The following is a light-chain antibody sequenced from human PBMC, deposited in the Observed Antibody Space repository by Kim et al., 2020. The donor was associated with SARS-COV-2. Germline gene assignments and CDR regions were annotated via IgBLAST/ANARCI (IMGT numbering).Light chain of an antibody. CDR3: NSRDSSGDHVI. CDR2: GKY. Sequence: SSELTQDPAVSVALGQTVRLTCQGDSLRNYYATWYQQRPGQAPILVLFGKYNRPSGIPDRFSGSGSGNTASLTITGAQAEDEAVYYCNSRDSSGDHVIFG. CDR1: SLRNYY. V-gene: IGLV3-19*01. J-gene: IGLJ2*01.